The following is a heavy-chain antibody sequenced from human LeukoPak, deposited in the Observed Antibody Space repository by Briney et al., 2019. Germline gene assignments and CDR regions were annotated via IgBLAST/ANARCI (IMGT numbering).Heavy chain of an antibody. J-gene: IGHJ4*02. CDR3: ARDYTGSGSSYDC. CDR1: GFTFSTYS. V-gene: IGHV3-48*04. Sequence: GGSLRLSCVASGFTFSTYSMNWVRQAPGKGLEWVSYISSTNNRMTYADSVKGRFTISRDNAKNSLYLQMNSLRAEDTAVYYCARDYTGSGSSYDCWGQGTLVTVSS. D-gene: IGHD3-10*01. CDR2: ISSTNNRM.